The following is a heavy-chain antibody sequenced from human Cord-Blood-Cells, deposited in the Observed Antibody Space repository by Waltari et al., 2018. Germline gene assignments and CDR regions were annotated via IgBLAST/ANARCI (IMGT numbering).Heavy chain of an antibody. J-gene: IGHJ4*02. D-gene: IGHD1-1*01. CDR2: IYYSGRP. Sequence: QVQLQESGPGLVKPSQTLSLTCTVSGGSISSGGYYWSWIRQHPGKGLEWMGYIYYSGRPYYNPSLKSRVTISVDTSKNQFSLKLSSVTAADTAVYYCARQGTELEQLDYWGQGTLVTVSS. CDR3: ARQGTELEQLDY. CDR1: GGSISSGGYY. V-gene: IGHV4-31*03.